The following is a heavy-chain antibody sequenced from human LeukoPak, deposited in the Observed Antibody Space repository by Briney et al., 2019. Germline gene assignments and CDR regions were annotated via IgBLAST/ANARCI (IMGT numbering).Heavy chain of an antibody. CDR2: IITMFGTA. D-gene: IGHD2-2*01. V-gene: IGHV1-69*13. CDR1: GGTFSSYA. CDR3: ARDFLGYCSSTSCYYFDY. Sequence: SSVKVSCKGSGGTFSSYAISWVRQAPAQGLEWMGVIITMFGTANYAQKFQDRVTITVDESTNTAYMELSSRRSEDTAVYYCARDFLGYCSSTSCYYFDYWGQGTLVTVSS. J-gene: IGHJ4*02.